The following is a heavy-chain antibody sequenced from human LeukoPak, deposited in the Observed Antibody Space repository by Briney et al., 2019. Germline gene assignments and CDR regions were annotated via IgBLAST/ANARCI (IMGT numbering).Heavy chain of an antibody. CDR1: GGTFSSYA. J-gene: IGHJ4*02. CDR3: ARDEDGDYPNDY. V-gene: IGHV1-69*05. Sequence: ASVKVSCKASGGTFSSYAISWVPQAPGQGLEWMGRIIPIFGTANYAQKFQGRVTITTDESTSTAYMELSSLRSEDTAVYYCARDEDGDYPNDYWGQGTLVTVSS. D-gene: IGHD4-17*01. CDR2: IIPIFGTA.